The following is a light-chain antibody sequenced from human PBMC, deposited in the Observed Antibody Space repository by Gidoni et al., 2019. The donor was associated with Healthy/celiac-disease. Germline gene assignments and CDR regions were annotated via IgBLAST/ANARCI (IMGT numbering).Light chain of an antibody. V-gene: IGLV2-14*01. J-gene: IGLJ2*01. CDR1: SSDVGGYNY. Sequence: QSALTQPASVSASPGQSITISCTGTSSDVGGYNYASWYQQHPGKAPKLMIYDVSNRPSGVSNRFSGSKSGNTASLTISGLQAEDEADYYCSSYTSSSTLRVFGGGTKLTVL. CDR2: DVS. CDR3: SSYTSSSTLRV.